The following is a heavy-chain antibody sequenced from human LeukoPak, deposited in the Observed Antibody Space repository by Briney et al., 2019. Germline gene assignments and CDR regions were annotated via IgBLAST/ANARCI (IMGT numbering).Heavy chain of an antibody. Sequence: PSQTLSLTCTVSGGSISSGSYYWSWIRQPAGKGLEWIGRIYTSGSTNYNPSLKSRVTISVDTSKNQFSLKLSSVTAADTAVYYRARDRPTVTTYHYYYYMDVWGKGTTVTVSS. D-gene: IGHD4-17*01. CDR3: ARDRPTVTTYHYYYYMDV. CDR1: GGSISSGSYY. V-gene: IGHV4-61*02. CDR2: IYTSGST. J-gene: IGHJ6*03.